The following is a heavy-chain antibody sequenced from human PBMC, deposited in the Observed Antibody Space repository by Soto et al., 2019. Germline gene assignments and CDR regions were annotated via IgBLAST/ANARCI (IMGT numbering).Heavy chain of an antibody. D-gene: IGHD2-2*01. Sequence: QVQLQESGPGLVKPSQTLSLTCTVSGGSISSGGYYWSWIRQHPGKGLEWIGYIYYSGSTYYNPSRKSRVTISVDTSKNQFSLKLSSVTAADTAVYYCARDRGGYCSSTSCYPSRWFDPWGQGTLVTVSS. J-gene: IGHJ5*02. CDR2: IYYSGST. CDR3: ARDRGGYCSSTSCYPSRWFDP. V-gene: IGHV4-31*03. CDR1: GGSISSGGYY.